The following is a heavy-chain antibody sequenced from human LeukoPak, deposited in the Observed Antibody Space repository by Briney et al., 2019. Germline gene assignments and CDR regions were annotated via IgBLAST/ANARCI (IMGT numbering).Heavy chain of an antibody. CDR1: GGSISSTYYY. V-gene: IGHV4-39*01. CDR3: ARLATFGYAYGYYFDS. Sequence: SETLSLTCTVSGGSISSTYYYWGWIRQPPGKGLEWIGNFHYSGSNSYNPSLKSRVTISADTSKNQSSLRLSSVTAADTAVYYCARLATFGYAYGYYFDSWGQGTLVAVSS. D-gene: IGHD5-18*01. CDR2: FHYSGSN. J-gene: IGHJ4*02.